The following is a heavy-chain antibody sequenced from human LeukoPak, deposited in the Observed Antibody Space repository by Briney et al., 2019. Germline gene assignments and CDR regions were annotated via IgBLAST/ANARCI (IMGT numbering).Heavy chain of an antibody. CDR2: INPNSGGT. D-gene: IGHD3-3*01. CDR3: VRGRVVNYYYYYMDV. Sequence: ASVKVSCKASGYTFTGYYLHWVRQAPGQGLEWMGWINPNSGGTNYAQKFQGRVTMTRDTSISTAYMELSRLRSDDTAVYYCVRGRVVNYYYYYMDVWGKGTTVTVSS. J-gene: IGHJ6*03. CDR1: GYTFTGYY. V-gene: IGHV1-2*02.